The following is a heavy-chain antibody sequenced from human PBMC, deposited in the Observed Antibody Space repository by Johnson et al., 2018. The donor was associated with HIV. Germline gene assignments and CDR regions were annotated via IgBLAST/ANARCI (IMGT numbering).Heavy chain of an antibody. CDR1: GFTFSSNW. V-gene: IGHV3-7*01. Sequence: VQLVGSGGGLVQPGGSLRLPCAASGFTFSSNWMSWVRKAPGKGLEWLATIKQDGGGNSYVDSVKGQLTISRANAKNSLYLQMNSLRAEDTAVYYCARGDIVVVPAATRAQDAFDIWGQGTMVTVSS. CDR2: IKQDGGGN. D-gene: IGHD2-2*01. J-gene: IGHJ3*02. CDR3: ARGDIVVVPAATRAQDAFDI.